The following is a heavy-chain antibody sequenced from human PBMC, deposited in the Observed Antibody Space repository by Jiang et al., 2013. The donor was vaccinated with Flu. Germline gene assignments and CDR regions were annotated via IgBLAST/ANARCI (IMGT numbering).Heavy chain of an antibody. CDR3: AKDISVAGVGLDY. Sequence: EVQLVESGGGLVQPGRSLRLSCAASGFRFDDYAMHWVRQAPGKGLEWVSGITWNSGTLGYADFVRGRFTISRDNAKESLFLQMDSLRAEDTAVYYCAKDISVAGVGLDYWGQ. J-gene: IGHJ4*02. V-gene: IGHV3-9*01. D-gene: IGHD6-19*01. CDR1: GFRFDDYA. CDR2: ITWNSGTL.